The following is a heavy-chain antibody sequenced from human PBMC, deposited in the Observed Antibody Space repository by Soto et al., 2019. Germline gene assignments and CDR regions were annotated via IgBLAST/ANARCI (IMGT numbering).Heavy chain of an antibody. V-gene: IGHV3-21*01. CDR1: GFTFSSYS. D-gene: IGHD2-2*02. CDR3: ARDRQVRSSTSCYTYAPTWFAP. J-gene: IGHJ5*02. CDR2: ISSSSSYI. Sequence: GGSLRLSCAASGFTFSSYSMNWVRQAPGKGLVWVSSISSSSSYIYYADSVKGRFTISRDNAKNSLYLQMNSLRAEDTAVYYCARDRQVRSSTSCYTYAPTWFAPGGRGPRVTVPS.